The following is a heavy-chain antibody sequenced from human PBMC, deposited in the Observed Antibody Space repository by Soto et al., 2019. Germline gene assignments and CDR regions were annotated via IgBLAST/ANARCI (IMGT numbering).Heavy chain of an antibody. CDR1: GFTFSNYG. CDR2: ISDDGVSK. Sequence: GGSLRLSCAASGFTFSNYGMHWVRQAPGKGLEWVAVISDDGVSKYYADSVQGRFTISRDNSESAVFLQMNGLRPDDTALYFCARAYYFGSGTSYTLYYWGQGTQVTVSS. J-gene: IGHJ4*02. D-gene: IGHD3-10*01. V-gene: IGHV3-30*03. CDR3: ARAYYFGSGTSYTLYY.